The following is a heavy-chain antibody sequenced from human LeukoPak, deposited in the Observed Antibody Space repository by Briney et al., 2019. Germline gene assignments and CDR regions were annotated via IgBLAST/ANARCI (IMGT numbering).Heavy chain of an antibody. V-gene: IGHV3-9*03. CDR1: GFTFDDYA. CDR2: ICWNSGSI. D-gene: IGHD3-22*01. J-gene: IGHJ4*02. Sequence: GGSLSLSCAASGFTFDDYAMHWVRHAPGEGLECVSGICWNSGSIGYADSVKGRFTISRDNAKNSLYLQMNSLRAEDMALYYCAKDIGRYYYDSSGYYDYWGQGTLVTVSS. CDR3: AKDIGRYYYDSSGYYDY.